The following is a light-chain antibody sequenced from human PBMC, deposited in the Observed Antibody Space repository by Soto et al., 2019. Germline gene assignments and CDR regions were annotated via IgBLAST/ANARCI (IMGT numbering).Light chain of an antibody. J-gene: IGLJ1*01. CDR2: KGT. CDR1: SSDVGAYNS. Sequence: QPVLTQPASVSGSPGQSFTISCTGTSSDVGAYNSVSWYQQHPHRAPQVIIYKGTQRPSGVSNRFSGSTSGNAASLTISALQADDDADYFCCSSAPESTYVFGTGTKVTVL. V-gene: IGLV2-23*01. CDR3: CSSAPESTYV.